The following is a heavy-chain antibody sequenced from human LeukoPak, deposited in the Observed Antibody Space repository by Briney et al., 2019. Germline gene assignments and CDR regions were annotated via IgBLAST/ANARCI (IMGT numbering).Heavy chain of an antibody. Sequence: PSETLSLTCTVSGGSISSYYWSWIRLPPGKGLECIGYIYYSGSTYYNPSLKSRVTISVDTSKNQFSLKLSSVTAADTAVYYCARVYITMVRGVNYFDYWGQGTLVTVSS. CDR1: GGSISSYY. CDR3: ARVYITMVRGVNYFDY. D-gene: IGHD3-10*01. CDR2: IYYSGST. V-gene: IGHV4-59*12. J-gene: IGHJ4*02.